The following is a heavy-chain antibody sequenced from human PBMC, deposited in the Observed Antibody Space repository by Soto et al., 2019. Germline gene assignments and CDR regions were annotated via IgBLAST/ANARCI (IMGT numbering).Heavy chain of an antibody. CDR3: ASPKIAFYNWFDP. D-gene: IGHD3-3*02. Sequence: SETLSLTCTVSGGSISSSSYYWGWIRQSPGKGLEWIGSFYYSGSTYYNPSLKSRVTISVDTSKNQLSRKLSSVTAADTAVYYCASPKIAFYNWFDPWGQGTLVT. CDR2: FYYSGST. CDR1: GGSISSSSYY. J-gene: IGHJ5*02. V-gene: IGHV4-39*01.